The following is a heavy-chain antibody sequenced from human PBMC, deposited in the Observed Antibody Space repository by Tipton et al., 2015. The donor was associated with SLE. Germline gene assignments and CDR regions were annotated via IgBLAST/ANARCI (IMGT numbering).Heavy chain of an antibody. CDR1: GGSISSYY. V-gene: IGHV4-34*01. J-gene: IGHJ3*02. CDR3: ARGDLYSDYVWGTLRGAFDI. D-gene: IGHD3-16*01. CDR2: INHSGST. Sequence: TLSLSCIVSGGSISSYYWSWIRQPPGKGLEWIGEINHSGSTNYNPSLKSRVTISVDASKNQFSLKLSSVTAADTALYYCARGDLYSDYVWGTLRGAFDIWGQGTMVTVSS.